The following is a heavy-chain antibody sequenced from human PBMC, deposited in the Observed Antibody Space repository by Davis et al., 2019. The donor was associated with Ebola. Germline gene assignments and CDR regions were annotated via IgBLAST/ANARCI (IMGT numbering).Heavy chain of an antibody. CDR3: ARAVEYSSSSGYFDY. V-gene: IGHV4-38-2*01. Sequence: SETLSLTCAVSGYSISSGYYWGWIRQPPGKGLEWIGIIYYSASTYYNPSLKSRVTISVDTSKNQFSLKLSSVTAADTAVYYCARAVEYSSSSGYFDYWGQGTLVTVSS. CDR2: IYYSAST. J-gene: IGHJ4*02. D-gene: IGHD6-6*01. CDR1: GYSISSGYY.